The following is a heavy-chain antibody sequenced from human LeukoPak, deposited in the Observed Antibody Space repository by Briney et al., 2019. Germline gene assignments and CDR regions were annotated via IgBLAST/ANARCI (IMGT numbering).Heavy chain of an antibody. CDR3: ARSASGYDA. J-gene: IGHJ5*02. Sequence: PGGSLRLSCAASGFPFSGYWMHWVRQAPGKGLVWVSRIDDDGAGTTYADSVKGRFTFSRDNAKNTLYLQMNSLRVEDTAVYYCARSASGYDAWGQGTLVTVSS. CDR2: IDDDGAGT. V-gene: IGHV3-74*01. D-gene: IGHD5-12*01. CDR1: GFPFSGYW.